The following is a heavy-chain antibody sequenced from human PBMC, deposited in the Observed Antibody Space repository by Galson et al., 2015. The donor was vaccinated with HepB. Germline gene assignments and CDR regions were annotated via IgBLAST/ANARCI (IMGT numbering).Heavy chain of an antibody. J-gene: IGHJ4*02. CDR3: ARQAGSDSGSNDY. D-gene: IGHD1-26*01. V-gene: IGHV3-21*01. CDR2: ISRSGSYI. Sequence: SLRLSCAASGFIFSTYSMNWVRQAPGKGLEWVSSISRSGSYIYYADSVKGRFTISRDNAKNSLHLQMNSLRVDDTAVYYCARQAGSDSGSNDYWGQGTLVTVSS. CDR1: GFIFSTYS.